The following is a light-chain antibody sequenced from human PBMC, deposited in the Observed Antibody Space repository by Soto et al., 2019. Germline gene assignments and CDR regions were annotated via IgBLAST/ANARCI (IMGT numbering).Light chain of an antibody. V-gene: IGKV1-5*03. CDR1: QNINNW. CDR2: TAS. CDR3: QQNNRYPWT. Sequence: DIQMTQSPSTLPASVGDRVTITCRASQNINNWLAWYQQKPGKGPSLLIYTASNLENGVSSRFSGSGSGTEFTLTISSLQPDDIGTYYCQQNNRYPWTFGQGTKVEIK. J-gene: IGKJ1*01.